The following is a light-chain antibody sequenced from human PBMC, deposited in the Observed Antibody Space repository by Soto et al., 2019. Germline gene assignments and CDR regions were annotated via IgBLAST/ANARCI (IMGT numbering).Light chain of an antibody. CDR3: QKYDSAHET. V-gene: IGKV1-27*01. CDR1: QDISNL. Sequence: DIQMTQSPSSLSASVGDRVTITCRASQDISNLVAWYQQKPGKAPKLLIYGASTLQSGVPSRFSGGGSGTDFTLTISRLQPEDVAAYYCQKYDSAHETFGPGTKVDFK. CDR2: GAS. J-gene: IGKJ3*01.